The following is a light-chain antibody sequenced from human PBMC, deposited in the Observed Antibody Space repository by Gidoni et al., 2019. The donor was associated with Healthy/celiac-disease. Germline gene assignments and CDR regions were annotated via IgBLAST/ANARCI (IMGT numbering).Light chain of an antibody. V-gene: IGKV1-5*03. CDR2: KAS. CDR3: RQYNSYSRT. Sequence: DIQMSQSPSTLSASVGDRVTITCRTSQSISSWLAWYQQKPGKAPKLLIYKASSLGSGVPSRFSGSGSGTEFTLTISSLQPDDFATYYCRQYNSYSRTFGQGTKVEIK. CDR1: QSISSW. J-gene: IGKJ1*01.